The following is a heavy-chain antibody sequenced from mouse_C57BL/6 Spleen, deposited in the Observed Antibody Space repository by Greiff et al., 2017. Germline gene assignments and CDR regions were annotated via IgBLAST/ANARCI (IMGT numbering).Heavy chain of an antibody. J-gene: IGHJ2*01. CDR3: ARDPGSRYCDY. D-gene: IGHD1-1*01. Sequence: EVMLVESGGGLVKPGGSLKLSCAASGFTFSSYAMSWVRQTPETRLEWVATISDGGSYTYSPANVKGRFTISRDNAKNNLYLQMSHLKSEDTAMYYCARDPGSRYCDYWGQGTTLTVSS. CDR1: GFTFSSYA. V-gene: IGHV5-4*01. CDR2: ISDGGSYT.